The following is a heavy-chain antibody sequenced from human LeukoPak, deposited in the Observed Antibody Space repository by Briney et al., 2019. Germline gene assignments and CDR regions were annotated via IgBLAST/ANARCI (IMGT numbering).Heavy chain of an antibody. V-gene: IGHV3-48*01. CDR3: ASRVAGTGTGGFFRD. CDR2: ISSSSITI. D-gene: IGHD1-14*01. J-gene: IGHJ4*02. CDR1: GFTFTSYS. Sequence: GGSLRLSCAASGFTFTSYSMNWVRQAPGKGLEWVSYISSSSITINYADSVKGRVTISRDTAKNSLHLQLNSLRADDTAVYYCASRVAGTGTGGFFRDWGQGTLVTVSS.